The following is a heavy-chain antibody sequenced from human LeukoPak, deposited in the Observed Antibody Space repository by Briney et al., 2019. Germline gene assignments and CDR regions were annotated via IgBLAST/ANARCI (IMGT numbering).Heavy chain of an antibody. V-gene: IGHV4-30-4*01. Sequence: SETLSLTCTVSGGSISSGDYYWSWIRQPPGKGLEWIGYIYYSGSTYYNPSLKSRVTISVDTSKNQFSLKLSSVTAADTAVYYCARATCSGGSCYHGAGRYDMGVWGQGTTVTVSS. J-gene: IGHJ6*02. CDR2: IYYSGST. CDR3: ARATCSGGSCYHGAGRYDMGV. CDR1: GGSISSGDYY. D-gene: IGHD2-15*01.